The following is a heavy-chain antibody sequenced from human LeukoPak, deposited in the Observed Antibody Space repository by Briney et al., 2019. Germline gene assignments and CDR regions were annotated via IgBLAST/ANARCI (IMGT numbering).Heavy chain of an antibody. CDR2: IRSKADSYTT. CDR1: GFTFSSYA. Sequence: GGSLRLSCAASGFTFSSYAMSWVRQASGKGLEWVSRIRSKADSYTTTYAASVKGGFTISRDDLKNTAYLQMSSLKTEDTAVYYCTSYTSGVRLRFLELTQEGGQGTLVTVSS. J-gene: IGHJ4*02. CDR3: TSYTSGVRLRFLELTQE. V-gene: IGHV3-73*01. D-gene: IGHD3-3*01.